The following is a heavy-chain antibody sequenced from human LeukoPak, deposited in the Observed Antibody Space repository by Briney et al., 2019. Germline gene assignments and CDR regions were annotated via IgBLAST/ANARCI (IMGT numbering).Heavy chain of an antibody. V-gene: IGHV4-59*08. CDR3: ARHDAGKWLPYFDY. D-gene: IGHD6-19*01. CDR2: ISYSGDT. Sequence: SETLSLTCTVSGASISSHYWSWIRQPPGKGLEYIAYISYSGDTNYNPSLKSRVTISVDTSKNQFSLKLSSVTAADTAVYYCARHDAGKWLPYFDYWGRGTLVTVSS. CDR1: GASISSHY. J-gene: IGHJ4*02.